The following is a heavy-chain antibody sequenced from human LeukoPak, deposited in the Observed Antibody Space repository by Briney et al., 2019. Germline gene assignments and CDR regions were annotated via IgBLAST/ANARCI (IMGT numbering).Heavy chain of an antibody. D-gene: IGHD3-10*01. CDR3: ARGIAGPGYYYYYYYMDV. Sequence: GASVKVSCKASGYTFTCYYMHWVRQAPGQGLEWMGWINPNSGGTNYAQKFQGRVTMTRDTSISTAYMELSRLRSDDTAVYYCARGIAGPGYYYYYYYMDVWGKGTTVTVSS. CDR1: GYTFTCYY. J-gene: IGHJ6*03. CDR2: INPNSGGT. V-gene: IGHV1-2*02.